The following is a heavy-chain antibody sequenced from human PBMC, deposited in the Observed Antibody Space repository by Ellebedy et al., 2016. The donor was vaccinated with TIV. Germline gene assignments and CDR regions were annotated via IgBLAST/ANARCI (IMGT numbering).Heavy chain of an antibody. J-gene: IGHJ4*02. CDR3: ATLPDYGGNAALDY. D-gene: IGHD4-23*01. CDR1: GYTFTSYG. V-gene: IGHV1-18*01. CDR2: ISAYNGNT. Sequence: ASVKVSXXASGYTFTSYGISWVRQAPGQGLEWMGWISAYNGNTNYAQKLQGRVTMTTDTSTSTAYMELRSLRSDDTAVYYCATLPDYGGNAALDYWGQGTLVTVSS.